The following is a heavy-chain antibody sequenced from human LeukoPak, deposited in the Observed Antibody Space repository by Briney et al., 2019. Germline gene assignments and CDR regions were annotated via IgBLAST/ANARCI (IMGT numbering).Heavy chain of an antibody. J-gene: IGHJ4*02. CDR1: GGSISSYY. Sequence: SETLSLTCTVSGGSISSYYWSWIRQPPGKGLEWIGYIYYSGSTNYNPSLKSRVTISVDTSKNQFSLKLSPVTAADTAVYYCARGIFGVVNPDYWGQGTLVTVSS. D-gene: IGHD3-3*01. CDR2: IYYSGST. V-gene: IGHV4-59*01. CDR3: ARGIFGVVNPDY.